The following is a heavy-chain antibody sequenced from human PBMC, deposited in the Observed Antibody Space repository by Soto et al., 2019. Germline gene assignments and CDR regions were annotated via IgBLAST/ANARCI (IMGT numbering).Heavy chain of an antibody. J-gene: IGHJ4*02. D-gene: IGHD2-2*01. Sequence: EVQLVESGGGLVQPGGSLRLSCAASGFTFSSYWMSWVRQAPGNGLEWVANIKKDGREKYYVDSLKGRFTISRDNAKNSVYLQMNSLRVEDTAMYYCARDSVDGLDYWGQGTLVTVSS. CDR2: IKKDGREK. CDR3: ARDSVDGLDY. V-gene: IGHV3-7*04. CDR1: GFTFSSYW.